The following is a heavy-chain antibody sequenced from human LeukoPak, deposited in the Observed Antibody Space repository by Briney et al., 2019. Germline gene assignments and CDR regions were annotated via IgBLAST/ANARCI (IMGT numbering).Heavy chain of an antibody. V-gene: IGHV1-18*01. D-gene: IGHD3-22*01. CDR3: ARDWYYYDSSGYYYALRY. CDR1: GYTFTSYG. Sequence: ASVKVSCKASGYTFTSYGISWVRQAPGQGLEWMGWISANNGNTNYAQKFQGRVTMTADESTSTAYMELSSLRSEDTAVYYCARDWYYYDSSGYYYALRYWGQGTQVTVSS. J-gene: IGHJ4*02. CDR2: ISANNGNT.